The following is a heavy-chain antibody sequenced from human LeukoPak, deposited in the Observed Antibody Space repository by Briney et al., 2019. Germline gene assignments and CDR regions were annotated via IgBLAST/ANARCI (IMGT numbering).Heavy chain of an antibody. CDR1: GYTLTELS. D-gene: IGHD2-15*01. V-gene: IGHV1-24*01. CDR2: FDPVEGDT. CDR3: ARAERRRGYCSGGSCYHPSY. Sequence: ASVKVSCKVSGYTLTELSMHWVRQAPGKGPEWMGGFDPVEGDTIYAQKFQGRVTMTEDTSTDTAYMELSSLRSEDTAVYYCARAERRRGYCSGGSCYHPSYWGQGTLVTVSS. J-gene: IGHJ4*02.